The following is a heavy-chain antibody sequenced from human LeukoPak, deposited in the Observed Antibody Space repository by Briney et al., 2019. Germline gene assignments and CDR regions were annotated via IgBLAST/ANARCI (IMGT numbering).Heavy chain of an antibody. J-gene: IGHJ3*02. CDR1: GFIFSNAW. CDR2: IKSKTDGGTT. V-gene: IGHV3-15*01. CDR3: TTGLNAFDI. Sequence: MTGGSLRLSCAASGFIFSNAWTNWVRQAPGKGLEWVGRIKSKTDGGTTDNAAPVKGRVTMSRDDSKNTLYLQMNSLKTEDTAVYSCTTGLNAFDIWGQGTIVTVSP.